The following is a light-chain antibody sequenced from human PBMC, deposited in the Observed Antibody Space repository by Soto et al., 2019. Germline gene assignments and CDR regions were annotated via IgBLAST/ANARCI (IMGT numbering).Light chain of an antibody. CDR2: GAS. CDR3: QHCGTSPIT. V-gene: IGKV3-20*01. Sequence: EIVLTQSPGTLSLSPGERATLSCRASQSVSSNNLAWYQQKPGQAPRLLIYGASSRATGIPDRFSGSGSGTDFTLTISRLEPEDFAVYYCQHCGTSPITFGGGTKVEIK. CDR1: QSVSSNN. J-gene: IGKJ4*01.